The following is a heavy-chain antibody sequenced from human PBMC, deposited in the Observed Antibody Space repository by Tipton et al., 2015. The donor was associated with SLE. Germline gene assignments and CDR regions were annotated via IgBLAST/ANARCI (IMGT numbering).Heavy chain of an antibody. J-gene: IGHJ4*02. Sequence: TLSLTCTVSGGSISSHYWSWIRQPPGKGLEWIGYIYYSGSTNYNPSLKSRVTISVDTSKNQFSLKLSSVTAADTAVYYCAKEGPMIVVVNYFDYWGQGTLVTVSS. CDR1: GGSISSHY. CDR3: AKEGPMIVVVNYFDY. CDR2: IYYSGST. V-gene: IGHV4-59*11. D-gene: IGHD3-22*01.